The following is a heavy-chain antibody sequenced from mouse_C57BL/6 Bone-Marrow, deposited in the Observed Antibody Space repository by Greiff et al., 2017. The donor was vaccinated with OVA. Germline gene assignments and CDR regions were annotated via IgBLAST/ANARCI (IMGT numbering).Heavy chain of an antibody. CDR3: ASRLTTVARPWFAY. CDR2: INPSNGGT. CDR1: GYTFTSYW. V-gene: IGHV1-53*01. J-gene: IGHJ3*01. D-gene: IGHD1-1*01. Sequence: QVHVKQPGTELVKPGASVKLSCKASGYTFTSYWMHWVKQRPGQGLEWIGNINPSNGGTNYNEKFKSKATLTVDKSSSTAYMQLSSLTSEDSAVYYCASRLTTVARPWFAYWGQGTLVTGAA.